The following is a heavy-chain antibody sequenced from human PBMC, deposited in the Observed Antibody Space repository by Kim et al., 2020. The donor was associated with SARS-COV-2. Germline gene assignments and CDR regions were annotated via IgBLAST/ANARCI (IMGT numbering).Heavy chain of an antibody. Sequence: SETLSLTCTVSGGSISSYYWSWIRQPPGKGLEWIGYIYYSGSTNYNPSLKSRVTISVDTSKNQFSLKLSSVTAADTAVYYCARDSAYYYDSSGYNWFDPWGQGTLVTVSS. CDR3: ARDSAYYYDSSGYNWFDP. J-gene: IGHJ5*02. CDR1: GGSISSYY. V-gene: IGHV4-59*13. CDR2: IYYSGST. D-gene: IGHD3-22*01.